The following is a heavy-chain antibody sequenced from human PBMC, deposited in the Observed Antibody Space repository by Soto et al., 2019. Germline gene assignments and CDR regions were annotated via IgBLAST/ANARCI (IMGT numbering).Heavy chain of an antibody. J-gene: IGHJ6*03. V-gene: IGHV2-70*11. CDR2: IDWDDDK. D-gene: IGHD4-17*01. CDR3: ARTPGDYGDYDYYYYYYMDV. Sequence: SGPTLVNPTQTLTLTCTFSGFSLSTSGMCVSWIRQPPGKALEWLARIDWDDDKYYSTSLNTRLTISKDTSKNQVVLTMTNMDPVDTATYYCARTPGDYGDYDYYYYYYMDVWGKGTTVTVSS. CDR1: GFSLSTSGMC.